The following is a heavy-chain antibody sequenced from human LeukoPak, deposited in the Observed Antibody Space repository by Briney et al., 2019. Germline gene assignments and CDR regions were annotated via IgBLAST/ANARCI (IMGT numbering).Heavy chain of an antibody. D-gene: IGHD3-10*01. V-gene: IGHV3-66*02. CDR2: VYSGGST. Sequence: GXXLRLSCAASGFTVSSNYMSWVRQAPGKGGEWVSVVYSGGSTYYADSVKGRFTICRENSKKTLYLQMNSLRAEDTAVYYCARDRLWFGELLGAFDIWGQGTMVTVSS. CDR1: GFTVSSNY. J-gene: IGHJ3*02. CDR3: ARDRLWFGELLGAFDI.